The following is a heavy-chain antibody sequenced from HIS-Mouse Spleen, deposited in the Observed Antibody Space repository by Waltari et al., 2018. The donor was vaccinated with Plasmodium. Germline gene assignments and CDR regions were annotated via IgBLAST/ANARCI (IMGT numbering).Heavy chain of an antibody. Sequence: QVQLQQWGAGLLKPSETLSLTCAVYGGSFSGYYWSWIRQPPGKGLEGIGEINHRGSTNYNPSLKSRVTRSVDTSKNQFSLKLSPVTAADTAVYYCARVTSSGVYWYFDLWGRGTLVTVSS. CDR3: ARVTSSGVYWYFDL. J-gene: IGHJ2*01. V-gene: IGHV4-34*01. CDR2: INHRGST. CDR1: GGSFSGYY. D-gene: IGHD3-3*01.